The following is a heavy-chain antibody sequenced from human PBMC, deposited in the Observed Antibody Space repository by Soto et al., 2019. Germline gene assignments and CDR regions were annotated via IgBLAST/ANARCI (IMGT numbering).Heavy chain of an antibody. D-gene: IGHD2-21*02. CDR2: IIPIFGTA. V-gene: IGHV1-69*13. Sequence: ASVKVSCKASGGTFSSYAISWVRQAPGQGLEWMGGIIPIFGTANYAQKFQGRVTITADESTSTAYMELSSLRSEDTAVYYCARELEAYCGGDCYSFDYWGQGTLVTVSS. CDR3: ARELEAYCGGDCYSFDY. J-gene: IGHJ4*02. CDR1: GGTFSSYA.